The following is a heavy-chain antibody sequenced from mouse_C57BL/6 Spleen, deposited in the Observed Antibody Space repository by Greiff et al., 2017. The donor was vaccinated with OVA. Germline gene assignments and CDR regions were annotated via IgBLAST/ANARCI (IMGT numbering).Heavy chain of an antibody. CDR1: GFTFSSYA. J-gene: IGHJ2*01. CDR3: ARDQSSGYYFDY. D-gene: IGHD3-2*02. Sequence: EVKLVESGGGLVKPGGSLKLSCAASGFTFSSYAMSWVRQTPEKRLEWVATISDGGSYTYYPDNVKGRFTISRDNAKNNLYLQMSHLKSEDTAMYYCARDQSSGYYFDYWGQGTTLTVSS. CDR2: ISDGGSYT. V-gene: IGHV5-4*01.